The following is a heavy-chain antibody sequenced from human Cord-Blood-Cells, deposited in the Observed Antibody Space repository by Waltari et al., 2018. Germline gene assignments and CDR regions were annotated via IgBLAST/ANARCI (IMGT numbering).Heavy chain of an antibody. V-gene: IGHV4-34*01. D-gene: IGHD1-26*01. Sequence: QVQLQQWGAGLLKPSETLSLTCAVYGGSFSGYYWSWIRQPPGKGLEWIGEINHHGSNNYKPSLKSRVTISVDTSKNQFSLKLRSVTAADTAVYYCARALKGGSYYFDYWGQGTLVTVSS. J-gene: IGHJ4*02. CDR1: GGSFSGYY. CDR3: ARALKGGSYYFDY. CDR2: INHHGSN.